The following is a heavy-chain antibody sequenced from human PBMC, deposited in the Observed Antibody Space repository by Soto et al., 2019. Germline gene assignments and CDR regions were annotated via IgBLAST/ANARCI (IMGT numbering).Heavy chain of an antibody. CDR3: ARDPGYCSGGSCYLQSFDY. Sequence: GGSLRLSYAASGVTFSSYGMHWVRQVPGKGLEWVAVISYDGSNKYYADSVKGRFTISRDNSKNTLYLQMNSLRAEDTAVYYCARDPGYCSGGSCYLQSFDYWGQGT. D-gene: IGHD2-15*01. CDR2: ISYDGSNK. V-gene: IGHV3-30*03. J-gene: IGHJ4*02. CDR1: GVTFSSYG.